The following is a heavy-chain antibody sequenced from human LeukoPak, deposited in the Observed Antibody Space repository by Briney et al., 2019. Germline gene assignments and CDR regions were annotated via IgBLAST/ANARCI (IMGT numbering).Heavy chain of an antibody. V-gene: IGHV3-9*01. Sequence: PGGSLRLSCAASGFTFDDYAMHWVRQAPGKGLEWVSGISWNSGSIGYADSVKGRFTISRDNAKNSLYLQMNSLRAEDTAVYYCARGQFQYCSSTSCYKLDYWGQGTLVTVSS. D-gene: IGHD2-2*01. J-gene: IGHJ4*02. CDR1: GFTFDDYA. CDR3: ARGQFQYCSSTSCYKLDY. CDR2: ISWNSGSI.